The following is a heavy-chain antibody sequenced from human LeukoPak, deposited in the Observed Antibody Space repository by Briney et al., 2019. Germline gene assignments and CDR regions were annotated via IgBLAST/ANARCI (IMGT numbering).Heavy chain of an antibody. V-gene: IGHV3-15*01. Sequence: GGSLRLSCAASGFTFSNAWMSWVRQAPGKGLEWVSRIKSKTDGGTTDYAAPVKGRFTISRDDSKDTVYLQMNSLKTEDTAVYYCTTDSFTIFWGLDYWGQGTLVTVSS. J-gene: IGHJ4*02. D-gene: IGHD3-9*01. CDR2: IKSKTDGGTT. CDR1: GFTFSNAW. CDR3: TTDSFTIFWGLDY.